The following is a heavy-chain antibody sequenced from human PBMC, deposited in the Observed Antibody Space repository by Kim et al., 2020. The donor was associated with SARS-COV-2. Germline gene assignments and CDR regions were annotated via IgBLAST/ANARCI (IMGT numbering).Heavy chain of an antibody. CDR1: GFTFRTYA. CDR3: AKETRFYSNSDPYYTYYMDV. CDR2: VNGAGDST. D-gene: IGHD1-7*01. J-gene: IGHJ6*03. V-gene: IGHV3-23*01. Sequence: GGSLRLSCAASGFTFRTYAMTWVRQAPGKGLEWVPSVNGAGDSTYYADSVRGRFTLSRDNSKSTLYLEMNTVTPDDTAVNYCAKETRFYSNSDPYYTYYMDVCGNGTAVTVYS.